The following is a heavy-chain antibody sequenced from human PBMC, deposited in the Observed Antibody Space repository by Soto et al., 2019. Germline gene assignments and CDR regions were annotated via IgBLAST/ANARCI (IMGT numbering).Heavy chain of an antibody. J-gene: IGHJ4*02. CDR1: GYTFTSYG. CDR3: ARDGFGELHGAVDY. Sequence: QVQLVQSGAEVKKPGASVKVSCKASGYTFTSYGISWVRQAPVQGLEWRGLISAYNGNTNYAQKLQGRVTMTTDTSTSTAYMELRSMRSDDTAVSSCARDGFGELHGAVDYWGQGTLVTVSS. V-gene: IGHV1-18*01. CDR2: ISAYNGNT. D-gene: IGHD3-10*01.